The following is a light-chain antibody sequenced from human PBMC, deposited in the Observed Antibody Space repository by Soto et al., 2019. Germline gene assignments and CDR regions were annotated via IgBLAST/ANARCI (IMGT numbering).Light chain of an antibody. Sequence: EIVLTQSPATLSLSPGERATLSCRASQSVSSYLAWYQQKTGQAPRLLIYDASNRSTGIPARFSGGGSGTDFTLTISSLEPEDFAVYYCQQRSNWPPGLTFGGGTKVEIK. CDR1: QSVSSY. CDR3: QQRSNWPPGLT. V-gene: IGKV3-11*01. CDR2: DAS. J-gene: IGKJ4*01.